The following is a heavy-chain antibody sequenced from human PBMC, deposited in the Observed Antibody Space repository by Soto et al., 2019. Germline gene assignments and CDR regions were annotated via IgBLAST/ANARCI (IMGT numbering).Heavy chain of an antibody. D-gene: IGHD4-4*01. V-gene: IGHV5-51*01. CDR2: IYPGDSDT. Sequence: GESLKISCKGSGYSFTSYWIGWVRQMPGKGPEWMGIIYPGDSDTTYNSSFQGQVTISADKSISTAYLQWSSLKASDTAIYYCARGDYTNKAAFDSWGRGTLVTVSS. J-gene: IGHJ4*01. CDR3: ARGDYTNKAAFDS. CDR1: GYSFTSYW.